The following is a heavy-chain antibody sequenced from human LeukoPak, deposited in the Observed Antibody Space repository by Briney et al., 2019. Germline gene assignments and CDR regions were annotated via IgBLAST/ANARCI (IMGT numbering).Heavy chain of an antibody. CDR3: ARESGAFSPFGF. Sequence: PSGTLSLTCAVSGGSISISSSNWWSWVRQPPGKGLEWIGEVHLGGTSNYNPSLKSRVSMSIDKSKNQLSLKLTSVTAADTAMYYCARESGAFSPFGFWGQGTLVTVSS. D-gene: IGHD1-26*01. CDR2: VHLGGTS. J-gene: IGHJ4*02. V-gene: IGHV4-4*02. CDR1: GGSISISSSNW.